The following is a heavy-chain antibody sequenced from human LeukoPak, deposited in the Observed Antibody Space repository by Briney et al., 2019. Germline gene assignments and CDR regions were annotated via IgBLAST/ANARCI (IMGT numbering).Heavy chain of an antibody. CDR3: AKLKQWQPQRYFFEY. D-gene: IGHD6-19*01. CDR2: ISYDGSNK. V-gene: IGHV3-30*18. Sequence: GGSLRLSCAASGFTFSSSGMHWVRHAPGKGLERVAVISYDGSNKYYSDSVKGRFTISRDNSKHTLYLQLNSLRAVDTAVYYCAKLKQWQPQRYFFEYWGQGALVTVAS. CDR1: GFTFSSSG. J-gene: IGHJ4*02.